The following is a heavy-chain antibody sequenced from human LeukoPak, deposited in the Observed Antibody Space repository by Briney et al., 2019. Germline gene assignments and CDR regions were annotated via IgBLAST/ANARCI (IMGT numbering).Heavy chain of an antibody. J-gene: IGHJ4*02. V-gene: IGHV3-23*01. CDR1: GFTFSNYW. D-gene: IGHD2-21*02. Sequence: GGSLRLSCVASGFTFSNYWMHWVRQPPGKGLVWVSTILDNGVNTYYADSVKGRFTVSRDNSKNTLYLQMNSLRAEDTAVYFCAPTGGDLFDYWGQGTLVTVSS. CDR3: APTGGDLFDY. CDR2: ILDNGVNT.